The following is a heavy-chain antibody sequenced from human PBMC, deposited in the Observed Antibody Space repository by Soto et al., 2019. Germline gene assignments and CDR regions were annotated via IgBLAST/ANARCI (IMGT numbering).Heavy chain of an antibody. J-gene: IGHJ4*02. V-gene: IGHV1-2*04. CDR2: INPNSGGT. CDR3: AKSVPPPGH. Sequence: VKASDRPFGYRFTSRCIHWERQAPGQGLEWMGWINPNSGGTNYAQKFQDWFTMTTDTSISTAYMELRSLRSDDTAVYYCAKSVPPPGHWGQGTLLTVSS. CDR1: GYRFTSRC.